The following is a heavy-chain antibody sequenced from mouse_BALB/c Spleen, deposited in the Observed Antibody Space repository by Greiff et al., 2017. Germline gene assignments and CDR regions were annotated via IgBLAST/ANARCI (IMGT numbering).Heavy chain of an antibody. J-gene: IGHJ4*01. Sequence: QVQLQQPGAELVKPGASVKLSCKASGYTFTSYWMHWVKQRPGQGLEWIGEINPSNGRTNYNEKFKSKATLTVDKSSSTAYMQLSSLTSEDSAVYYCARGTYYAMDYWGQGTSVTVSS. CDR3: ARGTYYAMDY. CDR1: GYTFTSYW. D-gene: IGHD3-3*01. V-gene: IGHV1S81*02. CDR2: INPSNGRT.